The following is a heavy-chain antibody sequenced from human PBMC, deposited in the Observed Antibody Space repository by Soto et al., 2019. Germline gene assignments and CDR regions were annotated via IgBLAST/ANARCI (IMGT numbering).Heavy chain of an antibody. CDR3: ARARFEDLRLGAFDI. Sequence: SVKVSCKASGGTFSSYAISWVRQAPGQGLEWMGGIIPIFGTANYAQKFQGRVTITADESTSTAYMELSSLRSEDTAAYYCARARFEDLRLGAFDIWGQGTMVTVSS. CDR1: GGTFSSYA. CDR2: IIPIFGTA. V-gene: IGHV1-69*13. D-gene: IGHD3-9*01. J-gene: IGHJ3*02.